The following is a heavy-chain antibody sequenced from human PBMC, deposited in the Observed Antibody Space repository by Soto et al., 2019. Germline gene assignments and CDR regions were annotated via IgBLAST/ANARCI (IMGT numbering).Heavy chain of an antibody. CDR2: IYYSGST. V-gene: IGHV4-59*01. CDR1: GGSISSYY. J-gene: IGHJ5*02. D-gene: IGHD2-8*01. Sequence: PSETLSLTCTVSGGSISSYYWSWIRQPPGKGLEWIGYIYYSGSTNYNPSLKSRVTISVDTSKNQFSLKLSSVTAADTAEYYCVRDGKSGRWCRNWFDPWGQGTLVTVSS. CDR3: VRDGKSGRWCRNWFDP.